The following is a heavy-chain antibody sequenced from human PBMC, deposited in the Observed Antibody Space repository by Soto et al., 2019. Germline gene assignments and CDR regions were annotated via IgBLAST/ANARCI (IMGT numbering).Heavy chain of an antibody. CDR2: IIPIFGTA. J-gene: IGHJ4*02. CDR1: GGTFSSYA. CDR3: ASAYYYDSSGYYDY. D-gene: IGHD3-22*01. Sequence: SVKVSCKASGGTFSSYAVSWVRQAPGQGLEWMGGIIPIFGTANYAQKFQGRVTITADESTSTAYMELSSLRSEDTAVYYCASAYYYDSSGYYDYWGQGTLVTVSS. V-gene: IGHV1-69*13.